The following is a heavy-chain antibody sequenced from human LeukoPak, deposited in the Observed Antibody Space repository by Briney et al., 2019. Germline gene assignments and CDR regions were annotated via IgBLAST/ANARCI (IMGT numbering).Heavy chain of an antibody. Sequence: GGSLRLSCAASGFTFDDYAMQWVRQAPGKGLEWVSGINWNSGYIGYADSVKGRFTISRDNAKNSLYLQMNSLRAEDTALYYCAKATSGWYSGVDYWGQGTLVTVSS. CDR1: GFTFDDYA. CDR3: AKATSGWYSGVDY. V-gene: IGHV3-9*01. D-gene: IGHD6-19*01. J-gene: IGHJ4*02. CDR2: INWNSGYI.